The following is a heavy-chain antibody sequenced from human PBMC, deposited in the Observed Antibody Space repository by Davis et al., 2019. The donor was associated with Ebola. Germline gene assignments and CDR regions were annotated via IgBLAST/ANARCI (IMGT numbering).Heavy chain of an antibody. CDR2: IRYAGNDR. Sequence: GESLKISCAGSGFTFSTYAMHWVRQAPGKGLEWVAWIRYAGNDRYYADSVEGRFTISRDNSRNTLYLQMNSLRVEDTAVYYCARYMGSSGIGYFDYWGQGTLVTVSS. V-gene: IGHV3-30*02. CDR3: ARYMGSSGIGYFDY. J-gene: IGHJ4*02. CDR1: GFTFSTYA. D-gene: IGHD3-22*01.